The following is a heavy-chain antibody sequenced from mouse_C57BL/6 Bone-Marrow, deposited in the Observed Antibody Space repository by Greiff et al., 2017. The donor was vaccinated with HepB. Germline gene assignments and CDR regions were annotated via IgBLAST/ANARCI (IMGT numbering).Heavy chain of an antibody. CDR2: IYPGDGDT. D-gene: IGHD2-1*01. J-gene: IGHJ2*01. CDR1: GYAFSSSW. CDR3: AFYGNYDY. V-gene: IGHV1-82*01. Sequence: VQLQQSGPELVKPGASVKISCKASGYAFSSSWMNWVKQRPGKGLEWIGRIYPGDGDTNYNGKFKGKATLTADKSSSTASMQLRSLTSEDSAVYFCAFYGNYDYWGQGTTLTVSS.